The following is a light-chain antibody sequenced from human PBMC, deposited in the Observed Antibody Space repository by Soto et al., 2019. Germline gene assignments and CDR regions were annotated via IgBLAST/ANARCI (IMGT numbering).Light chain of an antibody. CDR1: SSDVGGYNY. V-gene: IGLV2-14*03. J-gene: IGLJ1*01. CDR2: DVS. Sequence: QSALTQPASVSGSPGQSITIACTGTSSDVGGYNYVSWYQHHPGKVPQLMIYDVSNRPSGVSNRFSGSKSGNTASLTISGLRAEDEADYYCSSYTRSNMFVFGTGTKLTVL. CDR3: SSYTRSNMFV.